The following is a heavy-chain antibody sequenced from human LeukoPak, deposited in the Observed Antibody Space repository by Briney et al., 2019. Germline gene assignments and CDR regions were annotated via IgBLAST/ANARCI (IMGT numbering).Heavy chain of an antibody. Sequence: ASVKASCKASGGTFSSYAISWVRQAPGQGLEWMGGIIPIFGTANYAQKFQGRVTITTDESTSTAYMELSSLRSEDTAVYYCARNDYDILTGSNDHYYYMDVWGKGTTVTVSS. CDR1: GGTFSSYA. J-gene: IGHJ6*03. V-gene: IGHV1-69*05. CDR2: IIPIFGTA. CDR3: ARNDYDILTGSNDHYYYMDV. D-gene: IGHD3-9*01.